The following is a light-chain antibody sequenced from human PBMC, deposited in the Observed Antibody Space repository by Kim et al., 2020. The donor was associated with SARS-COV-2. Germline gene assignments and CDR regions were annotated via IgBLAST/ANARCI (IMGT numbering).Light chain of an antibody. Sequence: VTSCSGRSSSNRVAGYVVHWYQQLPGTAPKLLSYGNRNRPSGGPDRFSGSKSGTSASLAITGLQAEDEADYYCQSYDSSLSGYVFGTGTKVTVL. CDR3: QSYDSSLSGYV. V-gene: IGLV1-40*01. CDR2: GNR. CDR1: SSNRVAGYV. J-gene: IGLJ1*01.